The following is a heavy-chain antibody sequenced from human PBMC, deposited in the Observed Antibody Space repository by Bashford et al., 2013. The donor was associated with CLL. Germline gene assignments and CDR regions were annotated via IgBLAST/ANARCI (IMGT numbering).Heavy chain of an antibody. Sequence: VDSGGPLRLSCASLWILFSGAWMSWSARLQGRGLEWVGRIKNTVHGGATDYAAPVKGRFTISRDDSQQTVDLQMNSLKTDDTGVYYCTRVGNLDDDYFLDDASDIWGPRGQWSP. CDR1: ILFSGAW. CDR2: IKNTVHGGAT. V-gene: IGHV3-15*01. D-gene: IGHD5-12*01. CDR3: TRVGNLDDDYFLDDASDI. J-gene: IGHJ3*02.